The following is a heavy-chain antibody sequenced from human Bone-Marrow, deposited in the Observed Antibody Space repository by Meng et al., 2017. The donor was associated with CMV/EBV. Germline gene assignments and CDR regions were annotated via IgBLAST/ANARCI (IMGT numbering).Heavy chain of an antibody. CDR2: IYYSGST. D-gene: IGHD3-9*01. CDR3: ARKNSRSRLVIERYYYYYYGMDV. Sequence: SETLSLTCTASGCSVSSGRYYWRWIRQPPGKGLEWIGYIYYSGSTNYNPSLKSRVTISVDTSKNQFSLKLSSVTAADTAVYYCARKNSRSRLVIERYYYYYYGMDVWGQGTTVTVSS. V-gene: IGHV4-61*01. J-gene: IGHJ6*02. CDR1: GCSVSSGRYY.